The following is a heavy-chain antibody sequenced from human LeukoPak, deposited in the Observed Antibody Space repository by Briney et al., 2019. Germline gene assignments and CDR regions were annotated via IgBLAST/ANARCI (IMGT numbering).Heavy chain of an antibody. CDR2: INHSGST. J-gene: IGHJ5*02. D-gene: IGHD2-2*01. CDR1: GGSFSGYY. V-gene: IGHV4-34*01. CDR3: ARGPVQYQLLSYNWFDP. Sequence: PSETLSLTCAVYGGSFSGYYWSWIRQPPGKGLEWIGEINHSGSTNYNPSLKSRVTMSVDTSKNHFSLKLSSVTAADTAVYYCARGPVQYQLLSYNWFDPWGQGTLVTVSS.